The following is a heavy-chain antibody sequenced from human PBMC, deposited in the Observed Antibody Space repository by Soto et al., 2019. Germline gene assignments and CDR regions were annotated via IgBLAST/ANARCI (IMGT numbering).Heavy chain of an antibody. Sequence: PSETLSLTCTVSGDSINSDGYYWNWIRQHPGKGLEWIGYIYYSGRTYYNPSLKSRITMSLDTSQNLFSLELSSVTAADTAVYYCARGGHRFGFYYYYYMDVWGKGTTVTVSS. D-gene: IGHD5-18*01. CDR1: GDSINSDGYY. V-gene: IGHV4-31*03. CDR2: IYYSGRT. J-gene: IGHJ6*03. CDR3: ARGGHRFGFYYYYYMDV.